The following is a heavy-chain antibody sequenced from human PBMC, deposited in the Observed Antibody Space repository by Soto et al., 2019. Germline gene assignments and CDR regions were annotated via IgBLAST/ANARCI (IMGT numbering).Heavy chain of an antibody. CDR2: INWNSGSI. J-gene: IGHJ6*02. CDR1: GFTFDDYA. V-gene: IGHV3-9*01. D-gene: IGHD3-16*01. Sequence: EVQLVESGGGLVQPGRSLRLSCAASGFTFDDYAMHSVRQAPGKGLEWVSGINWNSGSIGYADSVKGRFTISRDNAKNALYLQMNSLRTEDTALYYCAKEKGFGGVRKGMDVWGQGTTVTVSS. CDR3: AKEKGFGGVRKGMDV.